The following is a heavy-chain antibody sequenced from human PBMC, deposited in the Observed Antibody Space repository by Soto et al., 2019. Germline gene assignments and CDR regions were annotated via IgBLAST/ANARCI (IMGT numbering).Heavy chain of an antibody. J-gene: IGHJ6*02. V-gene: IGHV5-51*01. CDR3: ARHAELDVSSYYYGMDV. D-gene: IGHD1-1*01. CDR1: GYSFTSYW. CDR2: IYPGDSDT. Sequence: GESLKISCKGSGYSFTSYWIGWVRQMPGKGLEWMGIIYPGDSDTRYSPSFQGQVTISADKSISTAYLQWSSLKASDTAMYYCARHAELDVSSYYYGMDVWGQGTTVTVSS.